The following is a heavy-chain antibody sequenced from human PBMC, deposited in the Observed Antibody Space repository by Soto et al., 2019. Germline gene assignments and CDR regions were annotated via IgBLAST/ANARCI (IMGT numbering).Heavy chain of an antibody. V-gene: IGHV1-18*01. D-gene: IGHD3-10*01. Sequence: QVQLVQSGAEVKKPGASVKVSCKASGYTFTSYGITWVRQAPGQGLEWMGWISAYNGNTNYAQKLQGRVTMTTDTPPSTAYMELRSLRSDDTAVYYCARALITMVRGVPYPWDYWGQGTLVTVSS. J-gene: IGHJ4*02. CDR1: GYTFTSYG. CDR3: ARALITMVRGVPYPWDY. CDR2: ISAYNGNT.